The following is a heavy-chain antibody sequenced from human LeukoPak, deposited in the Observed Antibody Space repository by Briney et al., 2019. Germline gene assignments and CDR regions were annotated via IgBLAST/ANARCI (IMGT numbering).Heavy chain of an antibody. CDR1: GGSISSGSYY. D-gene: IGHD3-3*01. CDR3: ARFWCDAFDI. CDR2: IYTSGST. Sequence: SQTLSLTCTVSGGSISSGSYYWSWIRQPAGKGLEWIGRIYTSGSTNYNPSLKSRVTISVDTSKNQFSLKLSSVTAADTAVYYCARFWCDAFDIWGQGTMVTVSS. J-gene: IGHJ3*02. V-gene: IGHV4-61*02.